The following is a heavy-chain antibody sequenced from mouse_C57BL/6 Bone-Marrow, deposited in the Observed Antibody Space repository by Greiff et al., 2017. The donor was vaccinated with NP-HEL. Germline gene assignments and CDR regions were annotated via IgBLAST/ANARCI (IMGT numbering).Heavy chain of an antibody. CDR1: GFTFSSYA. J-gene: IGHJ4*01. V-gene: IGHV5-9-1*02. Sequence: EVQGVESGEGLVKPGGSLKLSCAASGFTFSSYAMSWVRQTPEKRLEWVAYISSGGDYIYYADTVKGRFTISRDNARNTLYLQMSSRNSEDTAMYYCTRKEFITTVVAKGNYAMDYWGQGTSVTVSS. D-gene: IGHD1-1*01. CDR2: ISSGGDYI. CDR3: TRKEFITTVVAKGNYAMDY.